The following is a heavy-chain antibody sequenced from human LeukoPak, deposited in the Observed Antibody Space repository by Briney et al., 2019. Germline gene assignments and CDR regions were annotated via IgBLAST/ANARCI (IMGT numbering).Heavy chain of an antibody. D-gene: IGHD2-15*01. V-gene: IGHV4-59*01. CDR3: ASRYCSGGSCYSELYGMDV. CDR1: GGSISSYY. CDR2: IYYSGST. Sequence: SETLSLTCTVSGGSISSYYWSWIRQPPGKGLEWIGYIYYSGSTNYNPSLKSRVTISVDTSKNQFSLKLSSVTAEDTAVYYCASRYCSGGSCYSELYGMDVWGQGTTVTVSS. J-gene: IGHJ6*02.